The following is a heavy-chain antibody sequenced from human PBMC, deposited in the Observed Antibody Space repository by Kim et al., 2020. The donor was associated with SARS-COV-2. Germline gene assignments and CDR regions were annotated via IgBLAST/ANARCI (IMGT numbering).Heavy chain of an antibody. D-gene: IGHD3-10*01. CDR2: INAGNGNT. CDR1: GYTFTSYA. CDR3: ARIQYYDGSGSKYYFDY. V-gene: IGHV1-3*01. Sequence: ASVKVSCKASGYTFTSYAMHWVRQAPGQRLEWMGWINAGNGNTKYSQKFQGRVTITRDTSASTASMELSSLRSEDTAVYYCARIQYYDGSGSKYYFDYWGQGTLVTLSS. J-gene: IGHJ4*02.